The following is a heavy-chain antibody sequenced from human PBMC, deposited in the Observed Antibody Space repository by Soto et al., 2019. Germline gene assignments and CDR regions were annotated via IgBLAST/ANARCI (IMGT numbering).Heavy chain of an antibody. CDR1: GFTFNAHA. J-gene: IGHJ6*02. Sequence: EVEVLESGGGLQQPGGSLRLSCVASGFTFNAHAMTWVRQGPGVGLEWTSSISGDGKSTYYAGSVKGRFTVSRDNSKNTLTLEMNSLRVEDTATYYCVKDWTGNKCPCLHVWGQGTTVTVSS. CDR3: VKDWTGNKCPCLHV. CDR2: ISGDGKST. D-gene: IGHD3-9*01. V-gene: IGHV3-23*01.